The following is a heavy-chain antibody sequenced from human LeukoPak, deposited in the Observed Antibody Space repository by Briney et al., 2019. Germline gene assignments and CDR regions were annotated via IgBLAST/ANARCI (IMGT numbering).Heavy chain of an antibody. CDR2: ISSNGGST. Sequence: ASLRLSCSASGFTFSYFAMHWVRQAPGKGLEYVSAISSNGGSTYYADSVKGRFTISRDNSKSTLYLQMSSLRAEDMAVYYCVKERSTRVAAGKFDYWGQGTLVTVSS. J-gene: IGHJ4*02. V-gene: IGHV3-64D*09. CDR3: VKERSTRVAAGKFDY. D-gene: IGHD6-13*01. CDR1: GFTFSYFA.